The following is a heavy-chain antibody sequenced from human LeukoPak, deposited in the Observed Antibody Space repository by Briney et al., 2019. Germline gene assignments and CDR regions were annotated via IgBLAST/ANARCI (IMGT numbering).Heavy chain of an antibody. D-gene: IGHD3-3*01. CDR3: ARDFPAPATESCYYAGYDAFDI. Sequence: GGSLRLSCAASGFTFSSYSMNWVRQAPGKGLEWVSSISSSSSYIYYADSVKGRFTISRDNAKNSLYLQMNSLRAEDTAVYYCARDFPAPATESCYYAGYDAFDIWGQGTMVTVSS. V-gene: IGHV3-21*01. CDR2: ISSSSSYI. J-gene: IGHJ3*02. CDR1: GFTFSSYS.